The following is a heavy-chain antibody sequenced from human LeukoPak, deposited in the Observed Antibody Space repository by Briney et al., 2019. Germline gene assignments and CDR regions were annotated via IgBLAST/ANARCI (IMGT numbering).Heavy chain of an antibody. D-gene: IGHD3-16*01. Sequence: GGSLRLSCEGSGFRFKKAWMSWVRQSPAKGLEWIGRIRSEADGGTVEYAAVVKGRFTISRFDSEKTLYLEMNNLKPEDTAVYYCTTNPGGADPPHSWARGTLVTVSS. V-gene: IGHV3-15*01. J-gene: IGHJ4*02. CDR1: GFRFKKAW. CDR3: TTNPGGADPPHS. CDR2: IRSEADGGTV.